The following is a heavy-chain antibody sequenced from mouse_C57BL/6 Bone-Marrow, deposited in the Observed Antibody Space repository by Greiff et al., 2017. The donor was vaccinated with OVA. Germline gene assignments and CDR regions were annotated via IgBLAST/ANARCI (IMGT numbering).Heavy chain of an antibody. V-gene: IGHV1-18*01. Sequence: EVMLVESGPELVKPGASVKMSCKASGYTFTDYNMHWVKQSHGKSLEWIGDINPNNGGTIYNQKFKGKATLTVDKSSSTAYMELRSLTSEDTAVYYCARSEDYYGSSFPFDYWGQGTTLTVSS. D-gene: IGHD1-1*01. CDR2: INPNNGGT. CDR3: ARSEDYYGSSFPFDY. J-gene: IGHJ2*01. CDR1: GYTFTDYN.